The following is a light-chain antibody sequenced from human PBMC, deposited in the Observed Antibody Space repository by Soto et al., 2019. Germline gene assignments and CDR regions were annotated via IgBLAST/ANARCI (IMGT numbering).Light chain of an antibody. CDR1: QSVSSNY. Sequence: EIVLTQSPGTLSLSPGERATLSCRASQSVSSNYLAWYQQKPGQAPRLLIYVASSRATGIPDRFSGSGSGTDFTLTISRLEPEDFAVYYCQQYGTSPWTVAQGTKVEFK. V-gene: IGKV3-20*01. CDR3: QQYGTSPWT. CDR2: VAS. J-gene: IGKJ1*01.